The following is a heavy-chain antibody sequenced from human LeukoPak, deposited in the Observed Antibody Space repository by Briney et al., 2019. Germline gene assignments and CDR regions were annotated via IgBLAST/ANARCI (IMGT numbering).Heavy chain of an antibody. J-gene: IGHJ4*02. CDR2: IRYNGSNK. Sequence: PGGSLRLSCAASRFTFSTYGMHWVRQAPGKGLEWVAFIRYNGSNKYYADSVKGRFTISRDNSKNTLYLQMNSLRVEDTAVYYCAKGKAARPLLFDYWGQGTLVTVSS. D-gene: IGHD6-6*01. CDR3: AKGKAARPLLFDY. V-gene: IGHV3-30*02. CDR1: RFTFSTYG.